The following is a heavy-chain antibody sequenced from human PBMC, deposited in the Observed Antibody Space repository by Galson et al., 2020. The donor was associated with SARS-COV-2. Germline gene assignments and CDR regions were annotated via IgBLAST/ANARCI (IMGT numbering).Heavy chain of an antibody. Sequence: SETLSLTCTVSGGSISSNAYYWSWIRQPPGKGLEWVGYIYHNGNTYYNPSLKSRTAISVDTSKNQFSLRLRSMTAADTAVYYCARDHCSGRSCYCYYWGQGSLVTVSS. J-gene: IGHJ4*02. CDR3: ARDHCSGRSCYCYY. CDR2: IYHNGNT. D-gene: IGHD2-15*01. CDR1: GGSISSNAYY. V-gene: IGHV4-30-4*01.